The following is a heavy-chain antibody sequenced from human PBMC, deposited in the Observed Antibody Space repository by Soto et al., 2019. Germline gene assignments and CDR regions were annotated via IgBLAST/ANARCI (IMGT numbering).Heavy chain of an antibody. J-gene: IGHJ2*01. D-gene: IGHD2-15*01. Sequence: GKGLDWVSIISASGDNTYYADSVKGRFTISRDNSKNTLYLQVNSLRAEDTVVFFFQAEDGIRDTVPVSAFLLNRSSDL. CDR2: ISASGDNT. V-gene: IGHV3-23*01. CDR3: QAEDGIRDTVPVSAFLLNRSSDL.